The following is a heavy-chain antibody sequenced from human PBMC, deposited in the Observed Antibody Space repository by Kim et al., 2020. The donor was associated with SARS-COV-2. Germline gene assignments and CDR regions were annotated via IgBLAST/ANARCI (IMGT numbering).Heavy chain of an antibody. D-gene: IGHD4-17*01. CDR3: ARSPPDVTIAISYNP. Sequence: GGSLRLSCVASGSSFSTSTMNWVRQAPGKGLEWVASIDGPSNYIYYADSVKGRFTIARDNAKSSFFLQMTSLRVDDTAVYYCARSPPDVTIAISYNPWG. CDR2: IDGPSNYI. V-gene: IGHV3-21*04. J-gene: IGHJ5*02. CDR1: GSSFSTST.